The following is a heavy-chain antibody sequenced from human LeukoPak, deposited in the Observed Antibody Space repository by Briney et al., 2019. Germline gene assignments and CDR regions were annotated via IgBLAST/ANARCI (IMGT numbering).Heavy chain of an antibody. Sequence: SETLSLTCTVSSCSIISNNDYWGWIRHPPGKGLEWIPTIHYSGSTYYNPPLKSPINISVDPSQNHFFLTLTSLTAADTAGYYCARILARQFPSCSDSSPYTYYYMDVWGKGTTVTVSS. CDR3: ARILARQFPSCSDSSPYTYYYMDV. CDR2: IHYSGST. J-gene: IGHJ6*03. D-gene: IGHD2-21*01. V-gene: IGHV4-39*02. CDR1: SCSIISNNDY.